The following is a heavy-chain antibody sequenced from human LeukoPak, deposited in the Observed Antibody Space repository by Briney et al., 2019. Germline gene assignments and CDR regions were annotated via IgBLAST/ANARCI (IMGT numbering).Heavy chain of an antibody. CDR3: VKRLTLGDLSIKGAFAL. J-gene: IGHJ3*01. CDR1: GFTFSGHW. V-gene: IGHV3-74*01. Sequence: PGGSLRLSCAVSGFTFSGHWMFWVRQAPGKGLEWVSSDGSSTGYTDSVKGRFTISRDTSRNTLFLQMNSLRVEDSAMYYCVKRLTLGDLSIKGAFALWGQGTLVTVAS. CDR2: DGSST. D-gene: IGHD3-16*02.